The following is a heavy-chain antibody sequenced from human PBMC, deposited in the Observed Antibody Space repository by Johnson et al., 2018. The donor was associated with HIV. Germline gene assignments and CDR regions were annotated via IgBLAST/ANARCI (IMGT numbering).Heavy chain of an antibody. J-gene: IGHJ3*01. D-gene: IGHD3-9*01. CDR2: INWNGGTT. CDR3: ARDGRDLVTRGSFDV. Sequence: VLLVESGGGVVQPGGSLRLSCAPSGFTFDDYGMSWVRQAPGKGLEWVSGINWNGGTTGYADSVKGRFTISRDNAKNSLYLQMNSLRAEDTALYYCARDGRDLVTRGSFDVWGQGTVVTVSS. CDR1: GFTFDDYG. V-gene: IGHV3-20*04.